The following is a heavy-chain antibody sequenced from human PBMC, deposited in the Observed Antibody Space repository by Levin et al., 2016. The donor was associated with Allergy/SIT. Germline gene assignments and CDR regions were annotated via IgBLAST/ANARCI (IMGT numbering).Heavy chain of an antibody. Sequence: SVKGRFTISRDNAKNSLSLQMNSLRAEDTAVYYCAMYANRDVEYWGQGTLVTVSS. J-gene: IGHJ4*02. CDR3: AMYANRDVEY. D-gene: IGHD2-8*01. V-gene: IGHV3-21*01.